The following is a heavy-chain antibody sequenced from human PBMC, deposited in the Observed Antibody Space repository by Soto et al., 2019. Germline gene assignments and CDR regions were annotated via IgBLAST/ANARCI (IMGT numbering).Heavy chain of an antibody. CDR3: ARDESRTGYLSC. V-gene: IGHV4-39*07. CDR1: GGSISTSSYY. D-gene: IGHD3-9*01. Sequence: SETLSLTCTVSGGSISTSSYYWGWIRQPPGKGLEWIGSIYYSGSTYYNPSLKSRVTISVDTSKNQFSLKLSSVTAADTAVYYCARDESRTGYLSCWGQGTLVTVSS. J-gene: IGHJ4*02. CDR2: IYYSGST.